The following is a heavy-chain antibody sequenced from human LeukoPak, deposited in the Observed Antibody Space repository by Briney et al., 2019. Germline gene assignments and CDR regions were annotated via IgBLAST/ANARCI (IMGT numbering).Heavy chain of an antibody. D-gene: IGHD6-6*01. CDR1: GFTFSSYA. CDR2: ISASGGST. V-gene: IGHV3-23*01. CDR3: ARDLYSSSSDY. Sequence: GGSLRLSCAASGFTFSSYAMSWVRQAPGKGLEWVSLISASGGSTYYADSVKGRFTISRDNSKNTVYLQMNSLRSEDTAVYYCARDLYSSSSDYWGQGTLVTVSS. J-gene: IGHJ4*02.